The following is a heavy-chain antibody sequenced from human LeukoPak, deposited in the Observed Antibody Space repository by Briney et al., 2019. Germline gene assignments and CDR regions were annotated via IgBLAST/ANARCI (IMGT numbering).Heavy chain of an antibody. CDR3: TTDFTPRGRGYCSGGSCSD. CDR1: GFTFSNYA. J-gene: IGHJ4*02. Sequence: GGSLRLSCAASGFTFSNYAMTWVRQAPGKGLEWVGRIKSKTDGGTTDYAAPVKGRFTISRDDSKNTLYLQMNSLKTEDTAVYYCTTDFTPRGRGYCSGGSCSDWGQGTLVTVSS. D-gene: IGHD2-15*01. V-gene: IGHV3-15*01. CDR2: IKSKTDGGTT.